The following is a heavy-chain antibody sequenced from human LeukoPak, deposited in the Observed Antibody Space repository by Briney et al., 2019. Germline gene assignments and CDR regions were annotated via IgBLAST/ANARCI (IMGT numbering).Heavy chain of an antibody. D-gene: IGHD6-19*01. CDR2: IKQDGSEK. CDR3: VSSGWSFDY. J-gene: IGHJ4*02. V-gene: IGHV3-7*01. CDR1: GFTFSSYG. Sequence: GRSLRLSCAASGFTFSSYGMHWVRQAPGKGLEWVANIKQDGSEKYYVDSVKGRFTISRDNAKNSLYLQMNSLRAEDTAVYYCVSSGWSFDYWGQGTLVTVSS.